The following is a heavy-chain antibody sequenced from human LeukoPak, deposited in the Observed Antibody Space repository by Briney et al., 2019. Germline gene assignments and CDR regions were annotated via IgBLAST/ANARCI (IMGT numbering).Heavy chain of an antibody. D-gene: IGHD4-17*01. Sequence: SETQSLTCTVSGGSISRYYWSSLRHPPGKGLEWVGYINYSGSPNYNPPLKSRVTISVNTSKNQFSLKLSSLDPGDPAVSFWTRHPQYGDILHDPFGMWGQGTMVPVPS. J-gene: IGHJ3*02. CDR3: TRHPQYGDILHDPFGM. CDR2: INYSGSP. CDR1: GGSISRYY. V-gene: IGHV4-59*08.